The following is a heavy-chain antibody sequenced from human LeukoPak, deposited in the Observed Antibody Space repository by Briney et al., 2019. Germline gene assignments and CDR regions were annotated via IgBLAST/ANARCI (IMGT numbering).Heavy chain of an antibody. Sequence: SETLSLTCTVSGGSISSYYWSWIRQPPGKGLEWIGYIYYSGSTNYNPSLKSRVTISVDTSKNQFSLKLSSVTAADTAVYYCARLFGGSSSGWYVGDAFDIWGQGTMVTVSS. D-gene: IGHD6-19*01. CDR2: IYYSGST. CDR1: GGSISSYY. V-gene: IGHV4-59*08. CDR3: ARLFGGSSSGWYVGDAFDI. J-gene: IGHJ3*02.